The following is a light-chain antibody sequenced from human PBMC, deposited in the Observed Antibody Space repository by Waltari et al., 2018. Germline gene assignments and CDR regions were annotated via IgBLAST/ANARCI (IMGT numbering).Light chain of an antibody. CDR2: KAS. Sequence: DIQMTQSPSTLSASVGVSVTITCRASPSISRWLAWYQQKPGKAPNLLIYKASNLETGVPSRFSGSESGTEFTLTISSLQPDEFATYYCQQNNSYPYTFGQGTKLEIK. CDR1: PSISRW. J-gene: IGKJ2*01. V-gene: IGKV1-5*03. CDR3: QQNNSYPYT.